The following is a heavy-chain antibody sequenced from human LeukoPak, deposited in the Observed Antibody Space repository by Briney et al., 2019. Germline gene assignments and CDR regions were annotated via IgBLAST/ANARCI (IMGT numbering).Heavy chain of an antibody. CDR1: AFTFSNYD. J-gene: IGHJ4*02. Sequence: QPGGSLRLSCAASAFTFSNYDMHWVRQAPGKGLEWVAVISNDGGNKYYADSVKGRFIISRDNAKNSLYLQMNSLRAEDTAVYYCARDSIADYWGQGTLVTVSS. CDR2: ISNDGGNK. CDR3: ARDSIADY. D-gene: IGHD2-2*01. V-gene: IGHV3-30*03.